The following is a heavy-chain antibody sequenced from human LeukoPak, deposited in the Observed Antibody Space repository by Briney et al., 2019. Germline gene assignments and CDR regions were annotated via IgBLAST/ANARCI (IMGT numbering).Heavy chain of an antibody. CDR1: GGSTSSGSYY. J-gene: IGHJ5*01. Sequence: PSETLSLTCTVSGGSTSSGSYYWPWIRQPAGKGLEWIGRIYTSGSTNYHPSLKSRFTISVDTSKTQFSLNLSSVAAADAAVYYCARGMAAAYDYNWFDSWGQGTLVTVSS. D-gene: IGHD5-12*01. V-gene: IGHV4-61*02. CDR3: ARGMAAAYDYNWFDS. CDR2: IYTSGST.